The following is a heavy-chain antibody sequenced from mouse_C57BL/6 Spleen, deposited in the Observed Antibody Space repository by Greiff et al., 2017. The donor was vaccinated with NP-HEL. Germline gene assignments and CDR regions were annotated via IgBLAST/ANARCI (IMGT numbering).Heavy chain of an antibody. V-gene: IGHV2-2*01. CDR3: ARKYYDYDHFDY. D-gene: IGHD2-4*01. J-gene: IGHJ2*01. CDR2: IWSGGST. CDR1: GFSLTSYG. Sequence: QVQLQQSGPGLVQPSQSLSITCTVSGFSLTSYGVHWVRQSPGKGLEWLGVIWSGGSTDYNAAFISRLSISKDNSKIQVFFKMNSLQADDTAIYYCARKYYDYDHFDYWGQGTTLTVSS.